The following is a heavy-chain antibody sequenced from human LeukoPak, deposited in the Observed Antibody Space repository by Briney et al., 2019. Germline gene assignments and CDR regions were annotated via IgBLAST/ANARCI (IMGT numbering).Heavy chain of an antibody. D-gene: IGHD4-17*01. J-gene: IGHJ5*02. CDR1: GYTFTGYY. CDR2: INPNSGGT. V-gene: IGHV1-2*02. CDR3: ARVHDYGDPNWFDP. Sequence: ASVKVSCKASGYTFTGYYMHWVRQAPGQGLEWMGWINPNSGGTNYAQKFQGRVTTTRDTFISTAYMELSRLRSDDTAVYYCARVHDYGDPNWFDPWGQGTLVTVSS.